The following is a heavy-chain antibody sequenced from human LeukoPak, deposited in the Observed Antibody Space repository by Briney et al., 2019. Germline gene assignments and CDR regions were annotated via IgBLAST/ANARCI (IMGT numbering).Heavy chain of an antibody. CDR3: ARDHGYSSA. J-gene: IGHJ5*02. D-gene: IGHD6-25*01. Sequence: GGSLRLSCAASGFTFSSYWMNWVRQAPGKGLEWVANIKKDGSDKNYLGSVKGRFTISRDNAKNSLYLQMNSLRAEDTAVYYCARDHGYSSAWGQGTLVTVSS. CDR2: IKKDGSDK. CDR1: GFTFSSYW. V-gene: IGHV3-7*03.